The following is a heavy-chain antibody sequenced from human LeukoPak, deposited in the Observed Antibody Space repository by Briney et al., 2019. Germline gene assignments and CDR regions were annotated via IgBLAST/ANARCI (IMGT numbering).Heavy chain of an antibody. D-gene: IGHD1-14*01. CDR2: ISSAGTIK. V-gene: IGHV3-30-3*01. Sequence: GRSLRLSCVASGFTFRSYAMHWVRQAPGPGLEWVIVISSAGTIKYYADSVKGRFTVSRDNSKNTLYLQMNSLRDKGTAVYYWGRDLTTLKRPGDYYGMDVWGQGTTVTVSS. CDR1: GFTFRSYA. CDR3: GRDLTTLKRPGDYYGMDV. J-gene: IGHJ6*02.